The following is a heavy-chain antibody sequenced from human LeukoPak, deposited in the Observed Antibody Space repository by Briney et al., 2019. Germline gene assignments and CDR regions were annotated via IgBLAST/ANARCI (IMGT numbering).Heavy chain of an antibody. J-gene: IGHJ6*02. CDR2: ISAYNGNT. CDR1: GYTFTSYG. D-gene: IGHD3-9*01. CDR3: ARVMIERYFDWLSDYYYGMDV. V-gene: IGHV1-18*01. Sequence: ASVKVSCKASGYTFTSYGISWVRQAPGQGLEWMGWISAYNGNTNYAQKVQGRVTMTTDTSTSTAYMELRSLRSDDTAVYYCARVMIERYFDWLSDYYYGMDVWGQGTTVTVSS.